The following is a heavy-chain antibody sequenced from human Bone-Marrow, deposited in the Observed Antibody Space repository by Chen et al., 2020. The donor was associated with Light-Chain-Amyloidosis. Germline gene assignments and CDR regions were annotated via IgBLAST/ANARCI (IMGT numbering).Heavy chain of an antibody. V-gene: IGHV3-23*01. J-gene: IGHJ4*02. CDR3: AKDRGSYFDY. Sequence: EVQPLESGGGLVKPGGSLRPSCAASGFTFSSYAMSWVRQAPGKGLEWVSAISGSGGSTYYADSVKGRFTISRENSKNTLYLQMNSLRAEDTAVYYCAKDRGSYFDYWGQGTLVTVSS. CDR2: ISGSGGST. D-gene: IGHD3-16*01. CDR1: GFTFSSYA.